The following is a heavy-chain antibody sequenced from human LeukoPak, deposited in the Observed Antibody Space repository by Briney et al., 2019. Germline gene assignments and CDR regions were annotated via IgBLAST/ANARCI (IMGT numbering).Heavy chain of an antibody. CDR3: AKAHNLGVITPGLKLDYFDY. Sequence: PGGSLRLSCAASGFAFDDYAMHWVRQAPGKGLEWVSGISWNSGSIGYADSVKGRFTISRDNAKNSLYLQMNSLRAEDTALYYCAKAHNLGVITPGLKLDYFDYWGQGTLVTVSS. CDR1: GFAFDDYA. V-gene: IGHV3-9*01. J-gene: IGHJ4*02. D-gene: IGHD3-22*01. CDR2: ISWNSGSI.